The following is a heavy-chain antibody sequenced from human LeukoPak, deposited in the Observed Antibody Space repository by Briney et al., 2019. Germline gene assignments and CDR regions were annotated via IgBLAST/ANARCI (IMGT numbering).Heavy chain of an antibody. CDR1: GYSINDGSY. CDR3: ARGRDDYNWYYFDY. J-gene: IGHJ4*02. CDR2: IYRSGAT. V-gene: IGHV4-38-2*02. Sequence: SETPSLTCTVSGYSINDGSYWGWIRQTPAKGLEWIGVIYRSGATHSNPSLKSRITISVDTSKNQFSLKLSSVTAADTAVYYCARGRDDYNWYYFDYWGQGTLVTVSS. D-gene: IGHD5-24*01.